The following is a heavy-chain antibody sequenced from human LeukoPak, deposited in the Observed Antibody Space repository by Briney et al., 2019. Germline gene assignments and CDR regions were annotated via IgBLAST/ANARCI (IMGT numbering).Heavy chain of an antibody. CDR1: GYTFTSYY. Sequence: ASVKVSCKASGYTFTSYYMHWVRQAPGQGLEWMGIINPSGGSTSYAQKFQGRVTMIRDTSTSTVYMELSSLRSEDTAVYYCARDLDPAFQTRKLFDYWGQGTLVTVSS. V-gene: IGHV1-46*01. CDR2: INPSGGST. J-gene: IGHJ4*02. D-gene: IGHD2-2*01. CDR3: ARDLDPAFQTRKLFDY.